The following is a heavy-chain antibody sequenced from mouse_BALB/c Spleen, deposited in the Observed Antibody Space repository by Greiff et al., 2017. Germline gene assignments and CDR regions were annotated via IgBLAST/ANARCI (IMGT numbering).Heavy chain of an antibody. D-gene: IGHD1-1*01. CDR3: AKGLDYYQDAMDY. CDR1: GYTFTSYV. V-gene: IGHV1-14*01. CDR2: INPYNDGT. Sequence: EVQLQQSGPELVKPGASVKMSCKASGYTFTSYVMHWVKQKPGQGLEWIGYINPYNDGTKYNEKFKGKATLTSDKSSSTAYMELSSLTSEDSAVYYCAKGLDYYQDAMDYWGQGTSVTVSS. J-gene: IGHJ4*01.